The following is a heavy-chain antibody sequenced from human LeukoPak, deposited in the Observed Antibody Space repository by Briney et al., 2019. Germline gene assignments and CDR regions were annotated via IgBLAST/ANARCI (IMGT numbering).Heavy chain of an antibody. CDR1: GFTFSGSA. CDR2: IRSKANSYAT. CDR3: AKDLDSGYDWPYAFDI. V-gene: IGHV3-73*01. Sequence: PGGSLRLSCAASGFTFSGSAMHWVRQTSGKGLEWVGRIRSKANSYATAYAASVKGRFTISGDDSKNTAYLQMNSLRAEDTAVYYCAKDLDSGYDWPYAFDIWGQGTMVTVSS. J-gene: IGHJ3*02. D-gene: IGHD5-12*01.